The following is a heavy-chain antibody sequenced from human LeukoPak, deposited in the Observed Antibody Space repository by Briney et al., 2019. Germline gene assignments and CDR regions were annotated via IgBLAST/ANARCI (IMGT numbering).Heavy chain of an antibody. CDR2: IGAGGSKT. J-gene: IGHJ6*02. CDR1: GFTFSSFA. CDR3: AKGIKGSYCNGDCYLTYYYYGLDV. Sequence: GGSLRLSCAASGFTFSSFAMSWVRQAPGKGLEWVSIIGAGGSKTYYADPVKSRFTISRDNSKNTLYLQMNSLRAEDTAVYYCAKGIKGSYCNGDCYLTYYYYGLDVWGQGTTVTVSS. V-gene: IGHV3-23*01. D-gene: IGHD2-21*02.